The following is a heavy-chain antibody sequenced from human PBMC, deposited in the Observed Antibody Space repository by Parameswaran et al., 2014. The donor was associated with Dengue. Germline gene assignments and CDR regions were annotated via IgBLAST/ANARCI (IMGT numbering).Heavy chain of an antibody. D-gene: IGHD3-3*01. V-gene: IGHV3-7*01. CDR3: ARATYYDFWSGYESNVDY. Sequence: ESLKISCAASGFTFSSYWMSWVRQAPGKGLEWVANIKEDGSEKYYVDSVKGRFTISRDNAKNSLYLQMNSLRAEDTAVYYCARATYYDFWSGYESNVDYWGQGTLVTVSS. J-gene: IGHJ4*02. CDR2: IKEDGSEK. CDR1: GFTFSSYW.